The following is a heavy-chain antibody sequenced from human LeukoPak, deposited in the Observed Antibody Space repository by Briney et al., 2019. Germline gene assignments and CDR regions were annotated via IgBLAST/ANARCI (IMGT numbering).Heavy chain of an antibody. CDR3: ARDPRYGSGSYSFDY. D-gene: IGHD3-10*01. V-gene: IGHV4-38-2*02. J-gene: IGHJ4*02. CDR1: SYSISSGYY. Sequence: PSETLSLTCTVSSYSISSGYYWGWIRQPPGKGLEWIGNIYHSGNTYYKPSLKSRVTISVDTSKNQFSLKLSSVTAADTAVYYCARDPRYGSGSYSFDYWGQGTLVTVSS. CDR2: IYHSGNT.